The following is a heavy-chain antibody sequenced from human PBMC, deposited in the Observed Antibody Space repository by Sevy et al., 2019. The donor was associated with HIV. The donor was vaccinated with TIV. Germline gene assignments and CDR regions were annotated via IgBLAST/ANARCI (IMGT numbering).Heavy chain of an antibody. D-gene: IGHD4-17*01. CDR1: GFPFSSYA. CDR2: ISGSGGSA. J-gene: IGHJ5*02. Sequence: GGSLRLSCAASGFPFSSYAMSWVRQAPGKGLEWVSTISGSGGSAYYADSVKGRFTISRDNSKNTLFLQMQSLRAEDTDVYDCAKGLRGTTTNNWFDPWGQGTLVTVSS. CDR3: AKGLRGTTTNNWFDP. V-gene: IGHV3-23*01.